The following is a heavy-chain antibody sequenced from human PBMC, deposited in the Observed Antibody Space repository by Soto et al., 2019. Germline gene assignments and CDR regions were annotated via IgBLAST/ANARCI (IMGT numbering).Heavy chain of an antibody. V-gene: IGHV3-30*02. J-gene: IGHJ6*02. D-gene: IGHD3-10*01. Sequence: GGSLRLSCAASGFTFSSYGMHWVRQAPGKGLEWVAVIWYDGSNKYYADSVKGRFTISRDNSKNTLYLQMNSLRAEDTAVYYGITMVRGGEYGMDVWGQGTTVTVSS. CDR2: IWYDGSNK. CDR3: ITMVRGGEYGMDV. CDR1: GFTFSSYG.